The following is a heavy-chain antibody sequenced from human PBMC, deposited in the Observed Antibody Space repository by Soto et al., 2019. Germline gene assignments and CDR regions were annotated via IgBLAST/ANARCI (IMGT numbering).Heavy chain of an antibody. CDR2: IVFCGDGA. J-gene: IGHJ4*02. CDR3: AKECAPSGQPYLDY. V-gene: IGHV3-23*01. Sequence: GGSLRLSCAASGFTFSNYAMSWVRQAPKTGLEWVAGIVFCGDGAVYSDSVKGRSTISRDNSSNTLYLEMNSLRVEDAAVYYCAKECAPSGQPYLDYWGQGILVTVSS. CDR1: GFTFSNYA. D-gene: IGHD6-13*01.